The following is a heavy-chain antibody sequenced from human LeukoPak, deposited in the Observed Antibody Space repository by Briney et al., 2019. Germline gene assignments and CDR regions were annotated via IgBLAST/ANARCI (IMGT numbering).Heavy chain of an antibody. D-gene: IGHD6-13*01. V-gene: IGHV3-23*01. CDR2: ISGSGGST. CDR3: AKDLDSGSWSPGLIDY. J-gene: IGHJ4*02. Sequence: GGSLRLSCAASGFTVNSNYWSWVRQAPGKGLEWVSAISGSGGSTYYADSVKGRFTISRDNSKNTLYLQMNSLRAEDTAVYYCAKDLDSGSWSPGLIDYWGQGTLVTVSS. CDR1: GFTVNSNY.